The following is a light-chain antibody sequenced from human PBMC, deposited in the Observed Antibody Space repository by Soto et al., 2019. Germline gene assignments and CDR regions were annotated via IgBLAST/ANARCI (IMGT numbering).Light chain of an antibody. CDR3: QQYYTTPLT. CDR2: WAS. J-gene: IGKJ4*01. V-gene: IGKV4-1*01. CDR1: QSLLYRSNNKNY. Sequence: DIVMTQSPPSLAVSLGERATINCKSSQSLLYRSNNKNYLAWYQHKPGQPPKLLIYWASTRESGVPDRFSGSGSATDFTLTISSLQAEDVAIYYCQQYYTTPLTFGGGTKVEIK.